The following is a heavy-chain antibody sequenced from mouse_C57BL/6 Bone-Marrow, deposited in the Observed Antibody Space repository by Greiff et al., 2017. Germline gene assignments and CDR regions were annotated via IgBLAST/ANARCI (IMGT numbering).Heavy chain of an antibody. Sequence: EVKLVESGGGLVQPGGSMKLSCVASGFTFSNYWMNWVRQSPEKGLEWVAQIRLKSDNYATHYAESVKGRFTISRDASKSSVYLQMNNLRAEDTGIYYCTREDGFAYWGQGTLVTVSA. CDR1: GFTFSNYW. V-gene: IGHV6-3*01. CDR2: IRLKSDNYAT. CDR3: TREDGFAY. J-gene: IGHJ3*01.